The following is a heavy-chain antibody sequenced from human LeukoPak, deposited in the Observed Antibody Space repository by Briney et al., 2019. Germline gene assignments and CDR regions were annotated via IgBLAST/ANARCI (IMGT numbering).Heavy chain of an antibody. CDR1: GYTFTGYY. D-gene: IGHD1-26*01. Sequence: ASVKVSCKASGYTFTGYYMHWVRQAPGQGLEWMGWISAYNGNTNYAQKLQGRVTMTTDTSTSTAYMELRSLRSDDTAVYYCARASFGSSDAFDIWGQGTMVTVSS. CDR3: ARASFGSSDAFDI. J-gene: IGHJ3*02. V-gene: IGHV1-18*04. CDR2: ISAYNGNT.